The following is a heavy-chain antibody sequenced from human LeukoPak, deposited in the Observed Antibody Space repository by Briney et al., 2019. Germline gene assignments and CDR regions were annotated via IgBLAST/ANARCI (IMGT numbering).Heavy chain of an antibody. CDR3: ARDFGGYCSSTSCYQFDP. CDR1: GGTFSSYA. Sequence: ASVKVSCKAPGGTFSSYAISWVRQAPGQGLEWMGGIIPIFGTANYAQKFQGRVTITADESTSTAYMELSSLRSEDTAVYYCARDFGGYCSSTSCYQFDPRGQGTLVTVSS. D-gene: IGHD2-2*01. CDR2: IIPIFGTA. V-gene: IGHV1-69*13. J-gene: IGHJ5*02.